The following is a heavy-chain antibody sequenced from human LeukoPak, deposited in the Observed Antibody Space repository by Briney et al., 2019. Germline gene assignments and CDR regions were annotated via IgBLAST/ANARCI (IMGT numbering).Heavy chain of an antibody. D-gene: IGHD6-13*01. V-gene: IGHV3-23*01. CDR3: AKDQAQREKHQLVPGDY. CDR1: GFTFSSYA. J-gene: IGHJ4*02. CDR2: ISGSGGST. Sequence: PGGSLRLSCAASGFTFSSYAMSWVRQAPGKGLEWVSAISGSGGSTYYADSVKGRFTISRDNSKNTLYLQMNSLRAEDTAVYYCAKDQAQREKHQLVPGDYWGQGTLVTVSS.